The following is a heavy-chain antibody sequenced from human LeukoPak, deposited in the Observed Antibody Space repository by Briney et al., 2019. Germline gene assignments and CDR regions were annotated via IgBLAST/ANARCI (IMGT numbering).Heavy chain of an antibody. V-gene: IGHV3-30*02. CDR1: GFTFSRNG. CDR2: IRYDGSNK. CDR3: AKGIQYSGSYWGAFDI. D-gene: IGHD1-26*01. Sequence: GGSLRLSCAASGFTFSRNGMHWVRQGPGKGLEWVAFIRYDGSNKYYADSVKGRFTISRDNSKNTLYLQMNSLRAEDTAVYYCAKGIQYSGSYWGAFDIWGQGTMVTVSS. J-gene: IGHJ3*02.